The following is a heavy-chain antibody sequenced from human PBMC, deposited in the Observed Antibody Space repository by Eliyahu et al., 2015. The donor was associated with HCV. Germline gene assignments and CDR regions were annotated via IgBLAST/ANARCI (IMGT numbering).Heavy chain of an antibody. J-gene: IGHJ6*02. CDR1: GFTFTSYA. D-gene: IGHD5-12*01. CDR2: VSYDGSEK. Sequence: QVQLVESGGGEVQPGRSLRLSCAASGFTFTSYAMHWVRQAPGKGLEWVAVVSYDGSEKYYADSVKGRFTMSRDNSMNTVYLQMNSLRAEDTALYYCARRATNSYYALDVWGQGTTVTVSS. V-gene: IGHV3-30*04. CDR3: ARRATNSYYALDV.